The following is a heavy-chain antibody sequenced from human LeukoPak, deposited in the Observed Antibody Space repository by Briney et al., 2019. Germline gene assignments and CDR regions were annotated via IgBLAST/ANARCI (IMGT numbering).Heavy chain of an antibody. D-gene: IGHD2-2*01. Sequence: GASVKVSCKASGYTFTGYYMHWVRHAPGQGLEWMGWINPDSGGTNYAQKFQGRVTMTRDTSISTAYIELSRLRSDDTAVYYCARGLWNIVVVPAATGDAFDIWGQGTMVTVSS. V-gene: IGHV1-2*02. CDR1: GYTFTGYY. CDR3: ARGLWNIVVVPAATGDAFDI. CDR2: INPDSGGT. J-gene: IGHJ3*02.